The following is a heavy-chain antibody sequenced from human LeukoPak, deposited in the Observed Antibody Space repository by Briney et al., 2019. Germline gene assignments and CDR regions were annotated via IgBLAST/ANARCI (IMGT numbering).Heavy chain of an antibody. CDR2: IYYSAST. Sequence: PSQTLSLTCTVSGGSISSGDYYWSWIRQPPGKGLEWSRYIYYSASTYYNPSLKSRVTISVATSKSQFSLKLRSVTAAATAVYYCALTIRGVPFDAFDIWGQGTMVTVSS. J-gene: IGHJ3*02. CDR1: GGSISSGDYY. V-gene: IGHV4-30-4*08. CDR3: ALTIRGVPFDAFDI. D-gene: IGHD3-10*01.